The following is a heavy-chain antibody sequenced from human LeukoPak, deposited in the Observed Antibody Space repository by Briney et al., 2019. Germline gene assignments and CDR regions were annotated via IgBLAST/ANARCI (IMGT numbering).Heavy chain of an antibody. D-gene: IGHD5-12*01. CDR2: IWYDGSNK. V-gene: IGHV3-33*01. CDR3: ARSYPYSGHFDY. Sequence: GGSLRLSSAASGFTFSSYGMHWVRQAPGKGLEWVAVIWYDGSNKYYADSVKGRFTISRDNSKNTLYLQMNSLRAEDTAVYYCARSYPYSGHFDYWGQGTLVTVSS. CDR1: GFTFSSYG. J-gene: IGHJ4*02.